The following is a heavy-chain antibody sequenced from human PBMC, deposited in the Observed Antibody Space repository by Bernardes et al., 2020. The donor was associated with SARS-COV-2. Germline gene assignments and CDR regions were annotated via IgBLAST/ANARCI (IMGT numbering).Heavy chain of an antibody. D-gene: IGHD3-3*01. Sequence: SETLSLTCTVSGGSISSSSYYWGWIRQPPGKGLEWIGSIYYSGSTYYNPSLKSRVTISVDTSKNQFSLKLSSVTAADTAVYYCARHHPGFLEWTNWFDPWGQGITVPVSS. J-gene: IGHJ5*02. CDR1: GGSISSSSYY. V-gene: IGHV4-39*01. CDR2: IYYSGST. CDR3: ARHHPGFLEWTNWFDP.